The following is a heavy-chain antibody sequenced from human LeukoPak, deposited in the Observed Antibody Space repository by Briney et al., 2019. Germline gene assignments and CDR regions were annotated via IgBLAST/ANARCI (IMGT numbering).Heavy chain of an antibody. CDR2: INAGNGNT. CDR3: ATVGASPRSFDY. V-gene: IGHV1-3*01. J-gene: IGHJ4*02. CDR1: GYTFIRYA. Sequence: GASVKISCKASGYTFIRYAMHWVRQAPGQRLEWMGWINAGNGNTKYSQKFQGRVTIIRDTSASTAYMELSSLRSEDTAVYYCATVGASPRSFDYWGQGTTVTVSS.